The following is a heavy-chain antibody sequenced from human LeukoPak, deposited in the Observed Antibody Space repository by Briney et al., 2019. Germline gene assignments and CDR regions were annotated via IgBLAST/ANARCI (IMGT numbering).Heavy chain of an antibody. Sequence: SVTGSCKASGYTCPTYGISGFRPAPGQGLEWMGWISVYDGNTNYAQKLQGRLTITTDTSTNTAYMDLRSLRSDDTDVYYCARAPQQLVGATGGGFGYWGQGTLIAASS. CDR1: GYTCPTYG. D-gene: IGHD1-26*01. CDR2: ISVYDGNT. CDR3: ARAPQQLVGATGGGFGY. J-gene: IGHJ4*02. V-gene: IGHV1-18*01.